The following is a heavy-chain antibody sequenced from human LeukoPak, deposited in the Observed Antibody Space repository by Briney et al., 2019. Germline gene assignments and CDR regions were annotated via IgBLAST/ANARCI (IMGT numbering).Heavy chain of an antibody. V-gene: IGHV4-39*01. Sequence: PSETLSLTCTVSGGSVSTWSYYWGWIRQPPGKGLEWIGSIYYSGSTYYNPSLKSRVTISVDTSKNQFSLKLSSVTAADTAVYYCARQGYQLPFFDYWGQGTLVTVSS. CDR3: ARQGYQLPFFDY. CDR1: GGSVSTWSYY. CDR2: IYYSGST. J-gene: IGHJ4*02. D-gene: IGHD2-2*01.